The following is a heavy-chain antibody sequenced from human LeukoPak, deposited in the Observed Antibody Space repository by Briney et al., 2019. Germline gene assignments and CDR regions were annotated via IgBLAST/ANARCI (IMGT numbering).Heavy chain of an antibody. CDR3: ARACITMIVVVPDY. D-gene: IGHD3-22*01. V-gene: IGHV3-30*04. Sequence: SLRLSCAASGFTFSSYAMHWVRQAPGKGLEWVAVISYDGSNKYYADSVKGRFTISRDNSKNTLYLQMNSLRAEDTAVYYCARACITMIVVVPDYWGPGTLVSVSS. CDR2: ISYDGSNK. CDR1: GFTFSSYA. J-gene: IGHJ4*02.